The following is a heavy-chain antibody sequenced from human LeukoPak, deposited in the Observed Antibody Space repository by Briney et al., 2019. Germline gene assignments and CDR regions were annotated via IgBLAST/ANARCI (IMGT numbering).Heavy chain of an antibody. Sequence: GGSLRLSCVASGFMFSSYWMNWVRQAPGKGLVWVSRINSDGSSTSYADYVKGRFTISRDNAKNTLFLQMNSLRAEDTAVYYCARGPGAFDIWGQGTMVTVSS. CDR1: GFMFSSYW. V-gene: IGHV3-74*01. D-gene: IGHD2-2*01. CDR3: ARGPGAFDI. CDR2: INSDGSST. J-gene: IGHJ3*02.